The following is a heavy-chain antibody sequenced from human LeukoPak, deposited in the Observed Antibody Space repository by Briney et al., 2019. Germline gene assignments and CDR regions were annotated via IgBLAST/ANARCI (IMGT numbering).Heavy chain of an antibody. Sequence: GGSLRLSCAASGFTFSNYGMHWVRQAPGKGLEWVSAISSNSLFKKYADSVKGRFTISRDNAKNSLYLQMNSLRAEDTAVYYCARSIAVTLPDYWGQRTLVTVSS. CDR3: ARSIAVTLPDY. CDR2: ISSNSLFK. J-gene: IGHJ4*02. D-gene: IGHD6-19*01. CDR1: GFTFSNYG. V-gene: IGHV3-21*01.